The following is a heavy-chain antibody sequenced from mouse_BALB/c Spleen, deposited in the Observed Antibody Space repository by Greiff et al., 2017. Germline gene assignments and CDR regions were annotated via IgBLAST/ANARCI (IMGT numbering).Heavy chain of an antibody. V-gene: IGHV2-9*02. Sequence: VMLVESGPGLVAPSQSLSITCTVSGFSLTSYGVHWVRQPPGKGLEWLGVIWAGGSTNYNSALMSRLSISKDNSKSQVFLKMNSLQTDDTAMYYCARPIITTVVAGDYAMDYWGQGTSVTVSS. CDR3: ARPIITTVVAGDYAMDY. J-gene: IGHJ4*01. D-gene: IGHD1-1*01. CDR1: GFSLTSYG. CDR2: IWAGGST.